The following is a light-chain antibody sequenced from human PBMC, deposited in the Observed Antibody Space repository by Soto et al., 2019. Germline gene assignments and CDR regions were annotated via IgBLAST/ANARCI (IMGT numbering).Light chain of an antibody. CDR3: TSYTSSSTLDV. CDR2: DLR. V-gene: IGLV2-14*03. CDR1: SSDVGGYNY. J-gene: IGLJ1*01. Sequence: QSVLTQPASVSGSPGQSITISCTGTSSDVGGYNYVSWYQQHAGKAPTLIIYDLRTRPLGVSTRFSGSKSGNTASLTISALHAADEADYYCTSYTSSSTLDVFGTGTKATVL.